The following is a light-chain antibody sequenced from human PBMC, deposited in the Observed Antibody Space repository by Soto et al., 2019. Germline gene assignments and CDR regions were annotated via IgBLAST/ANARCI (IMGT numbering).Light chain of an antibody. CDR2: SNN. CDR1: SSNIGRNP. J-gene: IGLJ1*01. CDR3: AAWDDSLNVPVYV. Sequence: TRLPSGYGIAGDSVTISSSGSSSNIGRNPVNLYEGLPGTPPKLLIYSNNQRPSGVPDRFSGSKSGTSASLAISGLQFEDEPDFYCAAWDDSLNVPVYVFGSEIKVTV. V-gene: IGLV1-44*01.